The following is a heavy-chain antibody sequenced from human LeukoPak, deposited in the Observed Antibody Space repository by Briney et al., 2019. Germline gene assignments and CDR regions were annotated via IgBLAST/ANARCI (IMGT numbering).Heavy chain of an antibody. D-gene: IGHD3-10*01. V-gene: IGHV4-61*01. Sequence: SETLSLTCTVSGYSISSGYYWSWIRQPPGKGLEWIGYIYYSGSTNYNPSLKSRVTISVDTSKNQFSLKLSSVTAADTAVYYCARIGITMVRGVKNWFDPWGQGTLVTVSS. CDR3: ARIGITMVRGVKNWFDP. CDR2: IYYSGST. J-gene: IGHJ5*02. CDR1: GYSISSGYY.